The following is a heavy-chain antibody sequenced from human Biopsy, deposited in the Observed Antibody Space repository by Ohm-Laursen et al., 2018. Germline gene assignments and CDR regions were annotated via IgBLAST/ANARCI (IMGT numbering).Heavy chain of an antibody. J-gene: IGHJ4*02. D-gene: IGHD2-15*01. V-gene: IGHV3-21*01. Sequence: SLRLSCTASGFTFSGFSMNWVRQAPGKGLEWVSSISASGNHIYYTDSVKGRFTVSRDNGKNSLYLQMNSLRAEDTAVYYCARAYPPPGRRLVVVAGDFDCWGQGTRVTVSS. CDR2: ISASGNHI. CDR3: ARAYPPPGRRLVVVAGDFDC. CDR1: GFTFSGFS.